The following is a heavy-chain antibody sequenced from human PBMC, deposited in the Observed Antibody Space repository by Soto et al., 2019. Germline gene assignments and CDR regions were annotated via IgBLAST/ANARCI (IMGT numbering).Heavy chain of an antibody. V-gene: IGHV4-39*01. D-gene: IGHD5-18*01. CDR2: IYYSGST. CDR3: AAGLPRDTAMVSPFDY. CDR1: GGSISSSSYY. J-gene: IGHJ4*02. Sequence: SETLSLTCTVSGGSISSSSYYWGWIRQPPGKGLEWIGSIYYSGSTYYNPSLKSRVTISVDTSKNQFSLKLSSVTAADTAVYYCAAGLPRDTAMVSPFDYWGQGTLVTVYS.